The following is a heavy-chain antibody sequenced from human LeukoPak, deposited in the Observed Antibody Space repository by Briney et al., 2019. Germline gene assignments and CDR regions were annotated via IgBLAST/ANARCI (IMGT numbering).Heavy chain of an antibody. CDR1: GFTFSSYA. V-gene: IGHV3-23*01. CDR2: ISGSGGST. Sequence: GGSLRLSCAASGFTFSSYAMSWVRQAPGKGLEWVSAISGSGGSTYYADSVKGRFTISRDNSKNTLYLQMNSLRAEDTAVYYCATTHLLLWFGELPDYWGQGTLVTVSS. CDR3: ATTHLLLWFGELPDY. D-gene: IGHD3-10*01. J-gene: IGHJ4*02.